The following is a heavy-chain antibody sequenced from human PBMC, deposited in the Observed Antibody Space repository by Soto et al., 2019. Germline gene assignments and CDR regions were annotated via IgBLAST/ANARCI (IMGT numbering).Heavy chain of an antibody. J-gene: IGHJ6*02. CDR3: PREYTDWPPAYGLDV. CDR2: ISSRSDI. V-gene: IGHV3-21*01. Sequence: PGGSLSLSCVGSGFTFSTYSINWVRQAPGKGLEWVSSISSRSDIYYADSVKGRFTISRDNAKNSVSLQMNSLRAEDTAVYYCPREYTDWPPAYGLDVWGQGTTVTVSS. CDR1: GFTFSTYS. D-gene: IGHD3-9*01.